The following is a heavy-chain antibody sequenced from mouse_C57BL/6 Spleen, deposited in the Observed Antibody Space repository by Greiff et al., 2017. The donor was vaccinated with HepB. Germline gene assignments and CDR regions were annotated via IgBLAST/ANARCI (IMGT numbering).Heavy chain of an antibody. Sequence: EVQLQQSGPGLVKPSQSLSLTCSVTGYSITSGYYWNWIRQFPGNKLEWMGYISYDGSNNYNPSLKNRISITRDTSKNQCFLKLNSVTTEDTATYYCARSIFMDYWGQGTSVTVSS. CDR3: ARSIFMDY. CDR1: GYSITSGYY. CDR2: ISYDGSN. J-gene: IGHJ4*01. V-gene: IGHV3-6*01.